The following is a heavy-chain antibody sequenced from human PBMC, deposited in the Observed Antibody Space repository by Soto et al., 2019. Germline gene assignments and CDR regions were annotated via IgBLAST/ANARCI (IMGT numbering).Heavy chain of an antibody. D-gene: IGHD5-18*01. Sequence: EVQLVESGGGLVQPGGSLRLSCAASGFTFSSYSMNWVRQAPGQGLEWVSYISSSSSTIYYADSVKGRFTISRDNAKNSLYLQINSLRDEDTAVYYCARESGYLNWFDPWGQETLVTVSS. J-gene: IGHJ5*02. CDR3: ARESGYLNWFDP. V-gene: IGHV3-48*02. CDR2: ISSSSSTI. CDR1: GFTFSSYS.